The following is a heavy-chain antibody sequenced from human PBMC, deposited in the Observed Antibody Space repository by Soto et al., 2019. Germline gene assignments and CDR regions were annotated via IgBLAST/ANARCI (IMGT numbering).Heavy chain of an antibody. CDR3: ARGRFLEWKHFDY. CDR2: IYYSGST. Sequence: PSETLSLTCXVSGGSISSYYWSWIRQPPGKGLEWIGYIYYSGSTNYNPSLKSRVTISVDTSKNQFSLKLSSVTAADTAVYYCARGRFLEWKHFDYWGQGTLVTVSS. D-gene: IGHD3-3*01. CDR1: GGSISSYY. J-gene: IGHJ4*02. V-gene: IGHV4-59*01.